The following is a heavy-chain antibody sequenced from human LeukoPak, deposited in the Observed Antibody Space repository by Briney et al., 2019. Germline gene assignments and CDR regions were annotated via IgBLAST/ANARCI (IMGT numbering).Heavy chain of an antibody. V-gene: IGHV3-23*03. J-gene: IGHJ4*02. D-gene: IGHD2-15*01. CDR1: GFGFNKYC. CDR2: IATDGGSA. CDR3: ARCSGGTCYSFHY. Sequence: GGSLRISCSGSGFGFNKYCIGWVRQGPGEGPGWVAIIATDGGSAYYAGSVKGRFTMSRDNSKNGLYLQMSSLRAEDTALYYCARCSGGTCYSFHYWGQGTLVTVSS.